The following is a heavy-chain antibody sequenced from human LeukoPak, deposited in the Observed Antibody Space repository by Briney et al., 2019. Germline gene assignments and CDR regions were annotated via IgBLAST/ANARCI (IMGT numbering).Heavy chain of an antibody. CDR3: ARPGRDDTDDWNFDL. Sequence: SETLSLTCAVYGGSFSGYYWSWIRQPPGKGLEWIGEINHSGSTNYNPSLKSRVTISVDTSKNQFSLKLTSVTAADTAVYYCARPGRDDTDDWNFDLWGRGTLVTVSS. CDR2: INHSGST. V-gene: IGHV4-34*01. J-gene: IGHJ2*01. CDR1: GGSFSGYY. D-gene: IGHD1-1*01.